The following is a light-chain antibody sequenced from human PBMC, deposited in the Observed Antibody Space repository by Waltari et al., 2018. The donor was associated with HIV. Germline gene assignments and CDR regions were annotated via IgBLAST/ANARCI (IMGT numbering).Light chain of an antibody. V-gene: IGKV1-39*01. CDR1: QKINRY. J-gene: IGKJ3*01. Sequence: IKMPHSHYALSASVVDTVSITCRASQKINRYLNWYQKKVGEPPKLLVYGGSSLQRGVPARFRGSGSGSEYILTISNLQSDDFATYFCQQSYGAPFTFGPGSTL. CDR2: GGS. CDR3: QQSYGAPFT.